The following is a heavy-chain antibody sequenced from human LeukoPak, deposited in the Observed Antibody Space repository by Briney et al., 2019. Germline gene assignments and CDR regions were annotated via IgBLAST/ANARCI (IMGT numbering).Heavy chain of an antibody. CDR3: AKDLSPGHY. D-gene: IGHD2/OR15-2a*01. CDR1: GFTFSNYG. CDR2: ISGSGDNT. V-gene: IGHV3-23*01. Sequence: GGSLRLSCAVSGFTFSNYGMNWVRQAPGKGLEWVSAISGSGDNTYYADSVKGRFTISRDNSENTLYLQMNSLRAGDTAVYFCAKDLSPGHYWGQGILVTVSS. J-gene: IGHJ4*02.